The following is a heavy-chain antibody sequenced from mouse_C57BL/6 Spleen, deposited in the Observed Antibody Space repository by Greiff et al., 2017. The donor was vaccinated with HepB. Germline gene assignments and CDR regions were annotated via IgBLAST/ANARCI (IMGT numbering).Heavy chain of an antibody. V-gene: IGHV1-50*01. CDR1: GYTFTSYW. D-gene: IGHD1-1*01. Sequence: QVQLQQPGAELVKPGASVKLSCKASGYTFTSYWMQWVKQRPGQGLEWIGEIDPSDSYTNYNQKFKGKATLTVDTSSSTAYMQLSSLTSEDSAFYYCARDTAVVATNYFDYWGQGTTLTVSS. CDR3: ARDTAVVATNYFDY. J-gene: IGHJ2*01. CDR2: IDPSDSYT.